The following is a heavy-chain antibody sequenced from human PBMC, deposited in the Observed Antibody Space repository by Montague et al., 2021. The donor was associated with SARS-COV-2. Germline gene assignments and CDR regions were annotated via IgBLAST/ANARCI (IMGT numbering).Heavy chain of an antibody. CDR1: GFSLSTSGMC. V-gene: IGHV2-70*11. CDR2: IDWDDDK. J-gene: IGHJ6*02. D-gene: IGHD5-18*01. Sequence: PALVKPTQTLTLTCTFSGFSLSTSGMCVSWIRQPPGKALEWLARIDWDDDKYYSTSLKTRLTISKDTSKNQVVLTMTNMDPVDTATYYCARGRIQLWFGDYYYGMDVWGQGTTVTVSS. CDR3: ARGRIQLWFGDYYYGMDV.